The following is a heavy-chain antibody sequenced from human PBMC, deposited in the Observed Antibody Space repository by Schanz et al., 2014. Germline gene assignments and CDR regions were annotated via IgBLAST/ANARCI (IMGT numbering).Heavy chain of an antibody. D-gene: IGHD3-9*01. J-gene: IGHJ4*02. CDR3: AKHVRSLTGNDY. V-gene: IGHV3-23*04. CDR2: IGGSGDST. Sequence: EVQVVESGGGLVQPGGSLRLSCVASGFTFSNHALSWVRQAPGKGLEWVSGIGGSGDSTHYADSVKGRFIISRDNSKNTLYLQVNSLRAEDTAVYYCAKHVRSLTGNDYWGQGTLVTVSS. CDR1: GFTFSNHA.